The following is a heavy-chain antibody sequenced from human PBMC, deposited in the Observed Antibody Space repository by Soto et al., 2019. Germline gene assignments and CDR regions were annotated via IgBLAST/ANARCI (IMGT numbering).Heavy chain of an antibody. Sequence: ASVKVSCKASGYTFTSYDINWVRQATGQGLEWMGWMNPNSDDTAYAQKFQGRVTMTKNTSISTAYMELSSLRSEDTAVYYSARASQGSADYWGQGTLVTVSS. CDR1: GYTFTSYD. CDR2: MNPNSDDT. D-gene: IGHD6-25*01. V-gene: IGHV1-8*01. J-gene: IGHJ4*02. CDR3: ARASQGSADY.